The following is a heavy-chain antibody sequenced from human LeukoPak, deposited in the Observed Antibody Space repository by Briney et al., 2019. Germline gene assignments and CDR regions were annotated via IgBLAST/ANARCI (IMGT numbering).Heavy chain of an antibody. CDR1: GGSISTYS. Sequence: PSETLSLTCTISGGSISTYSWSWIRQPPGKGLEWIGYIYYSGSTNYNPSLKSRVTISVDTSKNQFSLKLSSVTAADTAVYYCARGLVGGEGSYSVWGQGTLVTVSS. D-gene: IGHD3-10*01. V-gene: IGHV4-59*01. CDR2: IYYSGST. J-gene: IGHJ4*02. CDR3: ARGLVGGEGSYSV.